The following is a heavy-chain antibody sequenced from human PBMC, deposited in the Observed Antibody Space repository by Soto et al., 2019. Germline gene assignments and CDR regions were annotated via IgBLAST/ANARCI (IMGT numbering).Heavy chain of an antibody. CDR1: GFTFSSYE. CDR3: VRDRSAKVPTSIDY. Sequence: EVQLVESGGGLVQPGGSLTLSCAASGFTFSSYEMNWVRQAPGKGLEWVSYISYSGRPTDYADSVKGRFTISRDNAKNSLYLHMNSLRAEDTAVYYCVRDRSAKVPTSIDYWGHGTLVTVSS. V-gene: IGHV3-48*03. J-gene: IGHJ4*01. CDR2: ISYSGRPT.